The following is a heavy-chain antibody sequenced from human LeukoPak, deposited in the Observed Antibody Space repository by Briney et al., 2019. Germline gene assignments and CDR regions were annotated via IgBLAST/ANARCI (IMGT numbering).Heavy chain of an antibody. V-gene: IGHV3-23*01. CDR3: AKSRYSYGSGSYPDY. CDR1: GFTFSSYA. D-gene: IGHD3-10*01. CDR2: ISGSGGST. J-gene: IGHJ4*02. Sequence: GSLRLSCAASGFTFSSYAMSWVRQAPGKGLEWVSAISGSGGSTYYADSVKGRFTISRDNSKNTLYLQMNSLRAEDTAVYYCAKSRYSYGSGSYPDYWGQGTLVTVPS.